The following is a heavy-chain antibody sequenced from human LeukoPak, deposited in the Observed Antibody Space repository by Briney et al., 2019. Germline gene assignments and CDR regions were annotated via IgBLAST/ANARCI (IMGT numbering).Heavy chain of an antibody. D-gene: IGHD4-17*01. J-gene: IGHJ4*02. Sequence: GGSLRLSCAASGFTFSSYWVSWVRQAPGKGLEWVANIKQDGSEKYYVDSVKGRFTISRDNAKNSLYLQMNSLRAEDTAVYYCATLTVTTSYWGQGTLVTVSS. V-gene: IGHV3-7*01. CDR1: GFTFSSYW. CDR2: IKQDGSEK. CDR3: ATLTVTTSY.